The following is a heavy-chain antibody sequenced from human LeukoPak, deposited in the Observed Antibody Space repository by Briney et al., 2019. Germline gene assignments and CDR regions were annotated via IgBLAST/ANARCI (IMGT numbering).Heavy chain of an antibody. Sequence: SETLSLTCTVSGGSISSSSYYWGWIRQPPGRGLEWIGSIYYSGSTYYNPSLKSRGTISVDTSKNQFSLKLSSVTAADTAVYYCARQGGPYYYYMDVWGKGTTVTVSS. CDR2: IYYSGST. CDR3: ARQGGPYYYYMDV. V-gene: IGHV4-39*01. D-gene: IGHD1-26*01. J-gene: IGHJ6*03. CDR1: GGSISSSSYY.